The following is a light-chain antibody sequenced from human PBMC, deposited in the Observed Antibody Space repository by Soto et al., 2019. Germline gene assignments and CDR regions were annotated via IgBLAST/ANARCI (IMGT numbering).Light chain of an antibody. CDR2: MVS. V-gene: IGLV2-14*01. CDR3: TSPTPGSLYV. J-gene: IGLJ1*01. Sequence: QSALTQPAPVSGSPGQSIPISCTGTRSDVGNYNYVSWYQQYSGRVPKLLIYMVSNRASRVSNRFSGSKSDNTACLTISGLQAEDEADYFCTSPTPGSLYVFGTGTKVTVL. CDR1: RSDVGNYNY.